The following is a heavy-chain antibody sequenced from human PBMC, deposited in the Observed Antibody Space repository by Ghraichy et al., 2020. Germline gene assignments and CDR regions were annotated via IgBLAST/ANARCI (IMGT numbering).Heavy chain of an antibody. CDR1: GGSFSGYY. CDR3: ARHLFNSNPL. CDR2: INHSGST. D-gene: IGHD2/OR15-2a*01. Sequence: SETLSLTCAVYGGSFSGYYWSWIRQPPGKGLEWIGEINHSGSTNYNPSLKSRVTISVDTSKNQFSLKLSSVTAADTAVYYCARHLFNSNPLWGQGTLVTVSS. J-gene: IGHJ4*02. V-gene: IGHV4-34*01.